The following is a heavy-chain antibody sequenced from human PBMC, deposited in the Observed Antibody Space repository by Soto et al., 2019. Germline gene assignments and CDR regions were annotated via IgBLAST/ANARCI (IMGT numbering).Heavy chain of an antibody. V-gene: IGHV4-31*03. D-gene: IGHD1-26*01. Sequence: QVQLQESGPGLVKPSQTLSLTCTVSGDSISSGGYYWSWIRQHPGKGLEWIGYIYYSGSTYYNPSLKSRVTISVDTSKNQFSLTLSSVTAADTAVYYCAASCVGCLGFNYYGMDVWGQGTTVTVSS. CDR1: GDSISSGGYY. CDR3: AASCVGCLGFNYYGMDV. J-gene: IGHJ6*02. CDR2: IYYSGST.